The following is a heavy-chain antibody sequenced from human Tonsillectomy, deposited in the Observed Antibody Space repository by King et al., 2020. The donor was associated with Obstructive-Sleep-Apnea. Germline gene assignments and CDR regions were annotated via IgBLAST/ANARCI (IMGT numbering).Heavy chain of an antibody. CDR3: AGGYSSGWYQHFLP. CDR2: IFHTGSS. D-gene: IGHD6-19*01. CDR1: GDSISSGGYY. J-gene: IGHJ1*01. Sequence: VQLQESGPGLVKPSQTLSLTCTVSGDSISSGGYYWSWIRQHPGRGLEWIGYIFHTGSSGHNPSLGSRVSMSVDTSRNQFFLKLTSATAADPAVYFWAGGYSSGWYQHFLPWGQGTLVIVSS. V-gene: IGHV4-31*03.